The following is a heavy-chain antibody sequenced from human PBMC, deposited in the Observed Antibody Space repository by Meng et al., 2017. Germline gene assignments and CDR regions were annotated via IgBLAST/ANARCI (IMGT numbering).Heavy chain of an antibody. J-gene: IGHJ5*02. Sequence: QVRLVQSGAEVKKPGSSVKVSCNASGGTFSSYAISWVRQAPGQGLEWMGGIIPIFGTANYAQKSQGRVTITADESTSTAYMELSSLRSEDTAVYYCAREIAAAYCGGDCYLWGQGTLVTVSS. CDR1: GGTFSSYA. CDR3: AREIAAAYCGGDCYL. D-gene: IGHD2-21*02. CDR2: IIPIFGTA. V-gene: IGHV1-69*01.